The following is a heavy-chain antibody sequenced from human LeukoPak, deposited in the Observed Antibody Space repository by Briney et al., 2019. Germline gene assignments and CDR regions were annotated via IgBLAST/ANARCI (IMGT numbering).Heavy chain of an antibody. J-gene: IGHJ4*02. CDR1: GFTFSSYG. Sequence: GRSLRLSCAASGFTFSSYGMHWVRQAPGKGLEWVAFIRYDGSNKYYADSVKGRFTISRDNSKNTLYLQMNSLRAEDTAVYYCAKDEDYYLLDYWGQGTLVTVSS. V-gene: IGHV3-30*02. D-gene: IGHD1-26*01. CDR3: AKDEDYYLLDY. CDR2: IRYDGSNK.